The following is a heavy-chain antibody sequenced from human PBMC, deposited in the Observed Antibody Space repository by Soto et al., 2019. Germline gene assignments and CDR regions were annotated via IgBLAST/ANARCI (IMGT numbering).Heavy chain of an antibody. CDR3: AKDRYSSTWYYFDY. J-gene: IGHJ4*02. V-gene: IGHV3-23*01. Sequence: GKGLEWVSAISGSGGRTYYADSVKGRFTISRDNSKNTLYLQMNSLRAEDTAVYYCAKDRYSSTWYYFDYWGQGTLVTVS. D-gene: IGHD6-13*01. CDR2: ISGSGGRT.